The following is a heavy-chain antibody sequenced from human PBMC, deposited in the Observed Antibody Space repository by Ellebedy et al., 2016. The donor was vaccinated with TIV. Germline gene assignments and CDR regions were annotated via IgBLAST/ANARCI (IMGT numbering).Heavy chain of an antibody. J-gene: IGHJ4*02. Sequence: GESLKISCAASGFTFSCCAMSWVRQAPGKGLEWVSAMSVTFNKNYYIDSVKGRFTISRDNSKSTLYLQMTSLRAEDTAVYYCAKKVGTGLSLDYWGQGMLVTVSS. D-gene: IGHD2/OR15-2a*01. CDR2: MSVTFNKN. CDR3: AKKVGTGLSLDY. CDR1: GFTFSCCA. V-gene: IGHV3-23*01.